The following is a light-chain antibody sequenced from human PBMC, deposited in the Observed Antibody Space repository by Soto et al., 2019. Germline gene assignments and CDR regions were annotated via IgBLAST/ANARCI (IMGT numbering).Light chain of an antibody. CDR3: KQYSAWPLT. J-gene: IGKJ4*01. CDR1: QSVSSN. Sequence: EVVMTQSPATLSVSPGERATLSCRASQSVSSNFLAWYQQKPGQAPRLLIYGVSIRATGIPATFSGSGSGTEFTLTISSLQSEDFAVYYCKQYSAWPLTFGGGTKVEI. V-gene: IGKV3-15*01. CDR2: GVS.